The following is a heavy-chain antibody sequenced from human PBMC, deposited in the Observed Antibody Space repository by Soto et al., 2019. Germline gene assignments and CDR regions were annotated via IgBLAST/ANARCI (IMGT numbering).Heavy chain of an antibody. CDR3: ATASDWAFDY. V-gene: IGHV5-51*01. D-gene: IGHD3-9*01. Sequence: HGESLKISCQASGYDFTNFWIGWVRQMPGKGLEWMGIIYPDDSDTRYSPSFQGQVTISAAESISTAYLQGSSLKASDTAMYFCATASDWAFDYWGQGTLVTVSS. J-gene: IGHJ4*02. CDR1: GYDFTNFW. CDR2: IYPDDSDT.